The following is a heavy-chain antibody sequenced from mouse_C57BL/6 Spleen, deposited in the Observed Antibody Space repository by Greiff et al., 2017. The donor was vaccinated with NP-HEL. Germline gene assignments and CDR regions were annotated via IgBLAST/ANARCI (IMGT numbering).Heavy chain of an antibody. J-gene: IGHJ3*01. CDR3: ARGAGGSSPWFAY. CDR1: GYAFSSSW. V-gene: IGHV1-82*01. D-gene: IGHD1-1*01. Sequence: VQLQQSGPELVKPGASVKISCKASGYAFSSSWMNWVKQRPGKGLEWIGRIYPGDGDTNYNGKFKGKATLTADKSSSTAYMQLSSLTSEDSAVYFCARGAGGSSPWFAYWGQGTLVTVSA. CDR2: IYPGDGDT.